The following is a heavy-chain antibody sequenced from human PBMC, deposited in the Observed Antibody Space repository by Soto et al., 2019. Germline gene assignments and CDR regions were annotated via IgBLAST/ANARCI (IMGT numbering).Heavy chain of an antibody. J-gene: IGHJ4*02. V-gene: IGHV4-39*01. CDR1: GGSISSSSYY. Sequence: SETLSLTCTVSGGSISSSSYYWGWIRQPPGKGLEWIGSIYYSGSTYYNPSLKSRVTISVDTSKNQFSLKLSSVTAADTAVYYCARGGWLHFDYWGQGTLVTVSS. CDR2: IYYSGST. D-gene: IGHD5-12*01. CDR3: ARGGWLHFDY.